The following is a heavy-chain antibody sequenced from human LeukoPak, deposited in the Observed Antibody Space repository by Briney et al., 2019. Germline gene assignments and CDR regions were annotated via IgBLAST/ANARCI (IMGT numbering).Heavy chain of an antibody. CDR2: IIPIFGTA. J-gene: IGHJ6*03. CDR1: GGTFSSYA. CDR3: ARALPYYDFWSGYYPLNAGYYMDV. Sequence: GASVKVSCKASGGTFSSYAISWVRQAPGQGLEWMGGIIPIFGTANYAQKFQGRVTITTDESTSTAYMELSSLRSEDTAVYYCARALPYYDFWSGYYPLNAGYYMDVWGKGTTVTVSS. V-gene: IGHV1-69*05. D-gene: IGHD3-3*01.